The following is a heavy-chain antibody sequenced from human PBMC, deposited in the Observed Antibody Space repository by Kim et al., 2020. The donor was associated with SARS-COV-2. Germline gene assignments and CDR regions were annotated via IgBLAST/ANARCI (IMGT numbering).Heavy chain of an antibody. J-gene: IGHJ6*01. D-gene: IGHD2-15*01. V-gene: IGHV3-7*01. CDR1: GFTFSRYW. CDR3: ASLYCSGGSCYSRTYYY. CDR2: IKQDGSEK. Sequence: GGSLRLSCAASGFTFSRYWMSWVRQAPGKGLEWVANIKQDGSEKYYVDSVKGRFTIYRDNAKNSLYLQMNSLRAEDTAVYYCASLYCSGGSCYSRTYYY.